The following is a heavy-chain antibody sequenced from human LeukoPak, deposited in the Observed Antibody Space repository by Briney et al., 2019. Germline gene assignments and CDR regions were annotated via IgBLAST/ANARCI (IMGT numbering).Heavy chain of an antibody. J-gene: IGHJ4*02. CDR1: GFTFDDYA. Sequence: PGGSLRLXCAASGFTFDDYAMHWVRQAPGKGLEWVSGISWNSGSIGYADSVKGRFTISRDNAKNSLYLQMNSLRAEDMALYYCAKGGMAIAAAGFDYWGQGTLVTVSS. CDR2: ISWNSGSI. D-gene: IGHD6-13*01. CDR3: AKGGMAIAAAGFDY. V-gene: IGHV3-9*03.